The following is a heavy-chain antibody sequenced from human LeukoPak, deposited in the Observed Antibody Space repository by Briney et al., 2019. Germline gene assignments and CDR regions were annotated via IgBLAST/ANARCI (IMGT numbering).Heavy chain of an antibody. J-gene: IGHJ6*02. Sequence: GGSLRLSCAASGFTFSDYYMSWIRQAPGKGLEWVSSISSSSSYIYYADSVKGRFTISRDNAKNSLYLQMNSLRAEDTAVYYCGRVSSSRHYGMDVWGQGTTVTVSS. CDR1: GFTFSDYY. CDR3: GRVSSSRHYGMDV. V-gene: IGHV3-11*06. CDR2: ISSSSSYI. D-gene: IGHD6-6*01.